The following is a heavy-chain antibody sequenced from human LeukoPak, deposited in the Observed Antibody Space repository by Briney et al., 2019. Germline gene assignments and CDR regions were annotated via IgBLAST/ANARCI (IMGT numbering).Heavy chain of an antibody. Sequence: ASVKVSCKASGYTFTGYYMHWVRQAPGQGREWMGWINPNSGGTNYAQKFQGRVTMTRDTSISTAYMELSRLRSDDTAVYYCARDLSSSWSPRFDPWGQGTLVTVSS. CDR2: INPNSGGT. J-gene: IGHJ5*02. V-gene: IGHV1-2*02. D-gene: IGHD6-13*01. CDR1: GYTFTGYY. CDR3: ARDLSSSWSPRFDP.